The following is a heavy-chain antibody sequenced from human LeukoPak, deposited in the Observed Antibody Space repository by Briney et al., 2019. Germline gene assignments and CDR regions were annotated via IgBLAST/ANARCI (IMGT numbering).Heavy chain of an antibody. CDR1: GYTFTSYG. CDR2: ISAYNGNT. J-gene: IGHJ5*02. Sequence: EASVKVSCKASGYTFTSYGISWVRQAPGQGLEWMGWISAYNGNTNYAQKLQGRVTMTTDTSTSTAYMELRSLRSDDTAVYYCARVRADTRLSWFDPWGQGTLVTVSS. V-gene: IGHV1-18*01. D-gene: IGHD3-3*01. CDR3: ARVRADTRLSWFDP.